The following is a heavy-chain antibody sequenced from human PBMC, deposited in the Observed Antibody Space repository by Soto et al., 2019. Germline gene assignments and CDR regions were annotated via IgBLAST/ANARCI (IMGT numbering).Heavy chain of an antibody. J-gene: IGHJ6*02. CDR3: ARRQISPPTRGAASARGGMDI. V-gene: IGHV3-33*01. D-gene: IGHD6-13*01. Sequence: QVQLVESGGGVVQPGRSLRLSCAASGFNFNNYGMHWVRQAPGKGLEWVAVIWNDGNGYYYANSVKGRFPISRDNSKTTLFLQMSSLRAEDTAVYSCARRQISPPTRGAASARGGMDIWGQGTTVTVSS. CDR2: IWNDGNGY. CDR1: GFNFNNYG.